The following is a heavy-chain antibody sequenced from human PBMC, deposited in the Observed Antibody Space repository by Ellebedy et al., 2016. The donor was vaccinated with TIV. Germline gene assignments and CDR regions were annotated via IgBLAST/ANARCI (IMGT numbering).Heavy chain of an antibody. Sequence: GESLKISCAASGFTVSRNYMSWVRQAPGKGLEWVSIIYSGGSTYYADSVEGRFTISRHNSKNTLYLQMNSLRAEDTAVYYCARHPYFDWLWADPWGQGTLVTVSS. D-gene: IGHD3-9*01. J-gene: IGHJ5*02. CDR2: IYSGGST. CDR1: GFTVSRNY. CDR3: ARHPYFDWLWADP. V-gene: IGHV3-53*04.